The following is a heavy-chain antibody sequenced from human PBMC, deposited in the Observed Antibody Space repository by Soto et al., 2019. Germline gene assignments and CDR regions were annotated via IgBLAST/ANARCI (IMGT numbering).Heavy chain of an antibody. CDR1: GGTFSSYA. D-gene: IGHD5-18*01. V-gene: IGHV1-69*01. CDR2: IIPIFGTA. CDR3: ARDHRAMVPSYFYYYGMDV. Sequence: QVQQVQSGAEVKKPGSSVKVSCKASGGTFSSYAISWVRQAPGQGLEWMGGIIPIFGTANYAQKFQGRVTITADESTSTAYMELSSLRSEDTAVYYCARDHRAMVPSYFYYYGMDVWGQGTTVTVSS. J-gene: IGHJ6*02.